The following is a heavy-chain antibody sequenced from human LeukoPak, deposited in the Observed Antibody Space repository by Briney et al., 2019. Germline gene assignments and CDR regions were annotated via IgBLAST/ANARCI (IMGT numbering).Heavy chain of an antibody. CDR1: GYTFTGYY. CDR3: ARDPPRLGSSPFDY. Sequence: GASVKVSCKASGYTFTGYYMHWVRQAPGQGLEWMGWINPNSGGTNYAQKFQGRVTMTRDTSISTAYMELSRLRSDDTAVYYCARDPPRLGSSPFDYWGQGTLVTVSS. V-gene: IGHV1-2*02. D-gene: IGHD6-6*01. J-gene: IGHJ4*02. CDR2: INPNSGGT.